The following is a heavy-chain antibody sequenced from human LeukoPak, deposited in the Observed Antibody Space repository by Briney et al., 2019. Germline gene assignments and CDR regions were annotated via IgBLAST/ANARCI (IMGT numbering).Heavy chain of an antibody. CDR1: GGSISSYY. V-gene: IGHV4-59*01. CDR2: IYYSGST. D-gene: IGHD6-19*01. J-gene: IGHJ4*02. CDR3: ARAAGPRIAVALGCFDY. Sequence: PSETLSLTCTVSGGSISSYYWSWIRQPPGKGLEWIGYIYYSGSTNYNPSLKSRVTISVDTSKNQFSLKLSSVTAADTAVYYCARAAGPRIAVALGCFDYWGQGTLVTVSS.